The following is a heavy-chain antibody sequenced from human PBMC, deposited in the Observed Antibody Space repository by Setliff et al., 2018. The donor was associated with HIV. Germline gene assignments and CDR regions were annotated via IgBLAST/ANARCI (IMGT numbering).Heavy chain of an antibody. J-gene: IGHJ3*02. CDR1: GFTFSSYA. CDR3: AKVLVFGIDVFDI. Sequence: GGSLRLSCAASGFTFSSYAMGWVRQAPGKGLEWVSTIGAVGGPTHYAESVKGRFTISKDNSKNTPYLQMSSLRDEDTAVYYCAKVLVFGIDVFDIWGQGTMVTVSS. D-gene: IGHD3-10*02. CDR2: IGAVGGPT. V-gene: IGHV3-23*01.